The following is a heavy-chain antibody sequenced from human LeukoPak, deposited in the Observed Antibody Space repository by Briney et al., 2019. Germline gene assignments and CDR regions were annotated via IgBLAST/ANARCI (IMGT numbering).Heavy chain of an antibody. Sequence: SETLSLTCTVSGGSISSGSYYWSWIRQPAGKGLEWIGRIYTSGSTDYNPSLKSRVTISVDTSKNQFSLKLSSVTAADTAVYYCAREGYYGSGSYCNLEMYYYMDVWGKGTTVTISS. V-gene: IGHV4-61*02. J-gene: IGHJ6*03. CDR3: AREGYYGSGSYCNLEMYYYMDV. D-gene: IGHD3-10*01. CDR1: GGSISSGSYY. CDR2: IYTSGST.